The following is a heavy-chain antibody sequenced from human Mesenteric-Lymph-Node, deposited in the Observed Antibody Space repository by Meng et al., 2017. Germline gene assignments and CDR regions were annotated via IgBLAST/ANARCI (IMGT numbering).Heavy chain of an antibody. V-gene: IGHV1-18*01. CDR3: ARTRPGYYGSGSYYNLPPDYYYYGMDV. CDR1: GYTFTS. J-gene: IGHJ6*02. Sequence: ASVKVSCKASGYTFTSSWVRQAPGQGLEWMTWISSYNGNTNYAQNLQGRVTMTTDTSTSTAYMELRSLRSDDTAVYSCARTRPGYYGSGSYYNLPPDYYYYGMDVWGQGTTVTVSS. CDR2: ISSYNGNT. D-gene: IGHD3-10*01.